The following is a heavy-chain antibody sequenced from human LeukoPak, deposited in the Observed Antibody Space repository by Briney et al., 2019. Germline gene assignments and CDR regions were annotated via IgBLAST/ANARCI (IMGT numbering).Heavy chain of an antibody. CDR3: ATYMLRDNWNVHTFDS. CDR1: GGTFITYT. Sequence: ASVKVSCTASGGTFITYTINWVRQAPGQGLEWMGGIIPIFGTANYAQKFQGRVTVTTDDSTSTAFMELSSLRSEDTAVYYCATYMLRDNWNVHTFDSWGQGTLVTVSS. CDR2: IIPIFGTA. D-gene: IGHD1-1*01. J-gene: IGHJ4*02. V-gene: IGHV1-69*05.